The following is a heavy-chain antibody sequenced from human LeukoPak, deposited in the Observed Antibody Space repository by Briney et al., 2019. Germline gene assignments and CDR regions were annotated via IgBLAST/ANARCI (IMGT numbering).Heavy chain of an antibody. J-gene: IGHJ3*02. CDR3: ARGYPMYYDVSSGQFIEAFDI. V-gene: IGHV4-61*02. D-gene: IGHD3-3*01. CDR2: IFSTGKS. Sequence: PSETLSLTCAVSGVSISSGSYNWTWIRQPAGKGLEWIGRIFSTGKSSSNPSLKSRVTISSDKSKNHLSLKLTSVTAADTAVYYCARGYPMYYDVSSGQFIEAFDIWGQGTKVTVSS. CDR1: GVSISSGSYN.